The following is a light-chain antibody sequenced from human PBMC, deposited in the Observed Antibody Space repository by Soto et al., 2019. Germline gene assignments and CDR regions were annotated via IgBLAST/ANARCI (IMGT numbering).Light chain of an antibody. V-gene: IGKV3-20*01. CDR2: GAS. CDR1: QRISSRY. CDR3: QRYGRSPPFT. J-gene: IGKJ2*01. Sequence: DSVLTQSPGPLSLSPGERATLSCRASQRISSRYLAWYQQKPGQAPRLLISGASTRATGIPDRFSGSGSGTDFTLTIRRLEPEDFAVYCCQRYGRSPPFTFGQGTKVEI.